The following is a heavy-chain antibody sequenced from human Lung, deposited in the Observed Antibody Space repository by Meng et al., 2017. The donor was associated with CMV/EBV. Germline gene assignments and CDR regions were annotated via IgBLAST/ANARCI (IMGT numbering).Heavy chain of an antibody. CDR3: ARAGYDYDSGSYYSYFDH. V-gene: IGHV3-21*01. CDR1: RFSSYT. CDR2: ISSSSSYV. J-gene: IGHJ4*02. Sequence: GESLKISCAASRFSSYTLYWVRQAPGKGLEWVSSISSSSSYVYYADSVKGRFTISRDNAKNSLYLQMNSLRAEDTAVYYCARAGYDYDSGSYYSYFDHWGQGXLVTVSS. D-gene: IGHD3-10*01.